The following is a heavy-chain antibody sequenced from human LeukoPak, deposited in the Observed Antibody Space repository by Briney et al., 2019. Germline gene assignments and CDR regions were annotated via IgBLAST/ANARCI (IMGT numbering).Heavy chain of an antibody. D-gene: IGHD5-18*01. CDR1: GFTFSSYG. Sequence: GGSLRLPCAPSGFTFSSYGMHWVRQAPGKGLEWVAFIRYDGSNKYYADSVKGRFTISRDNSKNTLYLQMNSLRAEDTAVYYCAKSDTAMVPGYYWGQGTLVTVST. V-gene: IGHV3-30*02. CDR2: IRYDGSNK. CDR3: AKSDTAMVPGYY. J-gene: IGHJ4*02.